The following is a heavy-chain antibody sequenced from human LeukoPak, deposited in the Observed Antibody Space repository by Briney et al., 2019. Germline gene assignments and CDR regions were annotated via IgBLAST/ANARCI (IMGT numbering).Heavy chain of an antibody. D-gene: IGHD5-12*01. CDR3: ARRFSGYDFFDS. CDR2: ISSSSGYR. V-gene: IGHV3-11*06. CDR1: GFIFSDYY. Sequence: PGGSLRLSCAASGFIFSDYYMSWIRQPPGKGLEWVSFISSSSGYRSYGDSVKGRFTISRDNARNSVYLQMNSLRAEDTAVYYCARRFSGYDFFDSWGQGTLVTVSS. J-gene: IGHJ4*02.